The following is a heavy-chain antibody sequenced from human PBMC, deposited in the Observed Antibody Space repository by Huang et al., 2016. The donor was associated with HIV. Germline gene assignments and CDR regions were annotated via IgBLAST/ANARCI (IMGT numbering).Heavy chain of an antibody. CDR1: GGTFSSYA. V-gene: IGHV1-69*13. D-gene: IGHD3-22*01. Sequence: QVQLVQSGAEVKKPGSSVKVSCKASGGTFSSYAISWVRQAPVQGLEWMGGIIPIFGTANYAQKFQGRVTITADESTSTAYMELSSLRSEDTAVYYCARARGYYDSSVSYYFDYWGQGTLVTVSS. CDR2: IIPIFGTA. CDR3: ARARGYYDSSVSYYFDY. J-gene: IGHJ4*02.